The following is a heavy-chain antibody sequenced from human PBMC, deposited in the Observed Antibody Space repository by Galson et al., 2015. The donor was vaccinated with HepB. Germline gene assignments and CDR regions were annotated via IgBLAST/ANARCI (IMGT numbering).Heavy chain of an antibody. CDR1: GYSFTNYW. CDR3: ARHRIQLIRGWYYGMDV. J-gene: IGHJ6*02. V-gene: IGHV5-51*01. D-gene: IGHD6-19*01. CDR2: IYPGDSDT. Sequence: QSGAEVKKPGESLKISCKGSGYSFTNYWIGWVRQMPGKGLEWMGIIYPGDSDTRYSPSFQGQVTISADKSISTAYLQWSSLKASDTAMYYCARHRIQLIRGWYYGMDVWGRGTTVTVSS.